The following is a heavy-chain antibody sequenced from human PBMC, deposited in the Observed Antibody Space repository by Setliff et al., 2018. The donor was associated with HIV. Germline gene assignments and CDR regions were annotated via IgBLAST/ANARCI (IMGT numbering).Heavy chain of an antibody. J-gene: IGHJ6*03. CDR3: VRGWDDKVSTISAPYYYYMDV. Sequence: PSETLSLPCAFYGGSLNGFYWGWIRQSRGKGLEWIGEINHRGSTNYNQSLKSRVTIRGDMSKNQFSLEVTAVTAADTAVYYCVRGWDDKVSTISAPYYYYMDVWGKGTMVTVSS. CDR2: INHRGST. V-gene: IGHV4-34*01. D-gene: IGHD5-12*01. CDR1: GGSLNGFY.